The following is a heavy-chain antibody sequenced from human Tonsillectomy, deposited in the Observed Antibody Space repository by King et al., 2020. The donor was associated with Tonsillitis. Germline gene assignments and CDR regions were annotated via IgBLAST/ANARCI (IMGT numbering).Heavy chain of an antibody. J-gene: IGHJ3*02. Sequence: VQLVQSGAEVKKPGASVKVSCKASGYTFTGYYMHWVRQAPGKGLEWMGWINPDSGGTSYAQKFQGRVTMTRDTAITTAYMGLSRLRSDDTAVYYCARARIAVAGTDAFDIWGLGTMVTVSS. CDR3: ARARIAVAGTDAFDI. CDR1: GYTFTGYY. V-gene: IGHV1-2*02. CDR2: INPDSGGT. D-gene: IGHD6-19*01.